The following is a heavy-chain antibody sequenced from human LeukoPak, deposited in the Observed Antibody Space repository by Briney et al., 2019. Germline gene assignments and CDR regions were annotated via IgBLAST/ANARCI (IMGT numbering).Heavy chain of an antibody. D-gene: IGHD1-26*01. V-gene: IGHV1-8*01. J-gene: IGHJ6*02. CDR3: ARDGANSYSGSPMDV. CDR2: MNPGSGDT. Sequence: GASVKVSCKASGYTFTTHDLTWVRQATGQGLEWMGWMNPGSGDTAYAQKFQGRVTMTRDTSMSTAYMELNSLGSDDTAVYYCARDGANSYSGSPMDVWGQGTTVTVSS. CDR1: GYTFTTHD.